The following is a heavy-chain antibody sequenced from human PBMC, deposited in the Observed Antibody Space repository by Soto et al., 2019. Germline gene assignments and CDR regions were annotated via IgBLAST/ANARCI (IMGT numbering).Heavy chain of an antibody. D-gene: IGHD3-9*01. V-gene: IGHV1-69*01. CDR2: IIPIFGTA. CDR3: AIGATYYDILTGYYIWFDP. Sequence: QVQLVQSGAEVKKPGSSVKVSCKASGGTFSSYAISWVRQAPGQGLEWMGGIIPIFGTANYAQKFQGRVTITADESTSTAYMELSSLRSEDTTVYYCAIGATYYDILTGYYIWFDPCGQGTLVTVSS. J-gene: IGHJ5*02. CDR1: GGTFSSYA.